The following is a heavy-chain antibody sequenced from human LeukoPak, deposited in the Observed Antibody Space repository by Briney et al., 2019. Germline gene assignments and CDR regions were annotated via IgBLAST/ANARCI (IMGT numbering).Heavy chain of an antibody. CDR1: GFTFSRYG. CDR3: AKSVYQYQLLWDYFDY. V-gene: IGHV3-30*18. Sequence: SGGSLRLSCAASGFTFSRYGMHWVRQAPGKGLEWVAVISYDGSNKYYEDSVKGRFTISRDNSKNTLYLQMNSLRAEDTAVYYCAKSVYQYQLLWDYFDYWGQGTLVTVS. J-gene: IGHJ4*02. CDR2: ISYDGSNK. D-gene: IGHD2-2*01.